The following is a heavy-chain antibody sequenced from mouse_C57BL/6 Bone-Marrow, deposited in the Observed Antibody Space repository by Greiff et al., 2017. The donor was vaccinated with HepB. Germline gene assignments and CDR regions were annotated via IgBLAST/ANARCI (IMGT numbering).Heavy chain of an antibody. J-gene: IGHJ4*01. Sequence: EVKLVESGGGLVKPGGSLKLSCAASGFTFSDYGMHWVRQAPEKGLEWVAYISSGSSTIYYADTVKGRFTISRDNAKNTLFLQMSSLMSEDTAMYYCATPDYYGSFFAIDYWGQGTSVTVSS. V-gene: IGHV5-17*01. CDR3: ATPDYYGSFFAIDY. D-gene: IGHD1-1*01. CDR2: ISSGSSTI. CDR1: GFTFSDYG.